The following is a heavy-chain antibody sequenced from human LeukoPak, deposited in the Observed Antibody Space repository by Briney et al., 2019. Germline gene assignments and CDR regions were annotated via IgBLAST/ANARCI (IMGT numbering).Heavy chain of an antibody. V-gene: IGHV3-23*01. J-gene: IGHJ4*02. Sequence: GGSLRLSCAASGFTFNKYGMSWVRQAPGKGLEWVSAISGSGGSTYYADSVKGRFTISRDNAKNSLYLQMNSLRAEDTAVYYCASITVTLTDYWGQGTLVTVSS. CDR3: ASITVTLTDY. D-gene: IGHD4-17*01. CDR1: GFTFNKYG. CDR2: ISGSGGST.